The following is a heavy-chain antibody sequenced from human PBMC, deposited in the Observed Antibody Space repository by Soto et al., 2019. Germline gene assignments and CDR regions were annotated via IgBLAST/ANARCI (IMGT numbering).Heavy chain of an antibody. D-gene: IGHD3-10*01. J-gene: IGHJ6*02. CDR2: IYPGDSDT. CDR1: GYSFTSYW. V-gene: IGHV5-51*01. CDR3: ARHDLMVRGVITDYYYYGMDV. Sequence: PGESLKISCKGSGYSFTSYWIGWVRQMPGKGLEWMGIIYPGDSDTRYSPSFQGQVTISADKSISTAYLQWSSLKASDTAMYYCARHDLMVRGVITDYYYYGMDVWGQGTTVTVSS.